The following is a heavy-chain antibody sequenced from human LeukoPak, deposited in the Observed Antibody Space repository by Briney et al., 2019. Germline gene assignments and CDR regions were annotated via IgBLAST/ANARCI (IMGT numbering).Heavy chain of an antibody. Sequence: GGSLRLSCAASGFTFSSYSMNWVRQAPGKGLEWVSYISSSSSTIYYADSVKGRFTISRDNAKNSLYLQMNSLRAEDTAVYYCAREAVTDSSGYPYYYYYMDVWGKGTTVTVSS. D-gene: IGHD3-22*01. V-gene: IGHV3-48*01. J-gene: IGHJ6*03. CDR3: AREAVTDSSGYPYYYYYMDV. CDR2: ISSSSSTI. CDR1: GFTFSSYS.